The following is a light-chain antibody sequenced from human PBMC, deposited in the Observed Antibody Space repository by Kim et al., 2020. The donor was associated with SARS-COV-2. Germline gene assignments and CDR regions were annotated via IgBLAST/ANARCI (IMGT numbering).Light chain of an antibody. J-gene: IGLJ2*01. Sequence: GQPVTVSCTRTSSDVGGYTHVSWYQQHPGKAPKLMIYDVSKRPSGVSNRFSGSKSGNTASLLISGLQAEDEADYHCSSYTSSSTVVFGGGTKLTVL. CDR1: SSDVGGYTH. V-gene: IGLV2-14*04. CDR3: SSYTSSSTVV. CDR2: DVS.